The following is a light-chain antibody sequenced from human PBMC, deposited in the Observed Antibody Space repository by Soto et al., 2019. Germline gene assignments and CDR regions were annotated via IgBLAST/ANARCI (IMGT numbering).Light chain of an antibody. V-gene: IGLV4-69*01. CDR3: QTWDTGIRL. CDR2: LNSDGSH. Sequence: QLVLTQSPSASASLGASVKLTCTLSSGHSSYAIAWHQQRPEKGPRFLMKLNSDGSHNKGDGIPDRFSGSSSGAERYLTISSLQSEDEADYYCQTWDTGIRLLGGGTKLT. CDR1: SGHSSYA. J-gene: IGLJ2*01.